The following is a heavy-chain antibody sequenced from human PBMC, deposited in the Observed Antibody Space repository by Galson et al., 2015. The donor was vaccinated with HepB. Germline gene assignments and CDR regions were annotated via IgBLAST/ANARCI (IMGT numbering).Heavy chain of an antibody. CDR2: IGTKTYNYAT. D-gene: IGHD6-13*01. Sequence: SLRLSCAGSGFTFSGPAMHWVRQGSGKGLEWIGRIGTKTYNYATAPKASVKGRFTNHRDDSKNTAYLQMNSLETADTGVYYCLRLGDLSCYSSSWGQGTLVTVSS. CDR1: GFTFSGPA. V-gene: IGHV3-73*01. CDR3: LRLGDLSCYSSS. J-gene: IGHJ4*02.